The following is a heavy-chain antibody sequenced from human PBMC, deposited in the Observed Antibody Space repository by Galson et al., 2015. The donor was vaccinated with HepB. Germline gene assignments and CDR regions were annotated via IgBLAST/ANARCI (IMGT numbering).Heavy chain of an antibody. CDR1: GGTFSSYA. Sequence: SVKVSCKASGGTFSSYAISWVRQAPGQGLEWMGGIIPIFGTANYAQKFQGRVTITADKSTSTAYMELSSLRSEDTAVYYCARDRVVVDDYGWHDYYFDYWGQGTLVTVSS. CDR3: ARDRVVVDDYGWHDYYFDY. V-gene: IGHV1-69*06. CDR2: IIPIFGTA. D-gene: IGHD4-17*01. J-gene: IGHJ4*02.